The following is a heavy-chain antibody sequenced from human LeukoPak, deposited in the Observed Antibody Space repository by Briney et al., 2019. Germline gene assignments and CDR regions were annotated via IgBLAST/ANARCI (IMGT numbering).Heavy chain of an antibody. CDR3: AREVTVTGPDRKFDY. CDR2: ISYDGRYE. V-gene: IGHV3-30-3*01. D-gene: IGHD3-9*01. J-gene: IGHJ4*02. Sequence: PGGSLRLSCAASGIIFDSHAMHWVRQPPGKGLEWVAVISYDGRYENYAESVRGRFTISRDNSRNTPYLQMNRLRDEDTAVYYCAREVTVTGPDRKFDYWGQGSQVTVTS. CDR1: GIIFDSHA.